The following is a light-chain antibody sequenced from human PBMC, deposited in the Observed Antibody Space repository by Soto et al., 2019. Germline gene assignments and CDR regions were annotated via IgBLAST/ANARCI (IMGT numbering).Light chain of an antibody. Sequence: QSALAQPASVSGSPGQSITIFCTGTSSDVGSYNYVSWYQQHPGRAPKLMIYDVTNRPSGVSNRFSGSKSGSTASLTISGLQAEDEADYFCTSDTTTSTYVFGTGTKVTVL. CDR1: SSDVGSYNY. V-gene: IGLV2-14*03. CDR3: TSDTTTSTYV. J-gene: IGLJ1*01. CDR2: DVT.